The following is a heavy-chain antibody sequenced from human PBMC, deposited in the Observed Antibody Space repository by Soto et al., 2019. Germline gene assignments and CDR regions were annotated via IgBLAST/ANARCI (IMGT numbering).Heavy chain of an antibody. V-gene: IGHV3-30*03. Sequence: QVQVAESGGGVVQPGTSLRLSCAASGFTFSSYGMNWVRQAPGKGLEWVAVISYDGSNKYYADSVKGRFTISRDNSKNTVSLQMNSLRAEDTAVYYCGRGTPPDYWGQGTLVTVSS. J-gene: IGHJ4*02. CDR2: ISYDGSNK. CDR3: GRGTPPDY. CDR1: GFTFSSYG.